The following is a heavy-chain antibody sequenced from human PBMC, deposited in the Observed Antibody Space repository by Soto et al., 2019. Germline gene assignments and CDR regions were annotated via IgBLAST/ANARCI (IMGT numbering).Heavy chain of an antibody. D-gene: IGHD2-8*01. CDR3: VHTVMVHTITEGYCFDY. V-gene: IGHV2-5*01. CDR1: AFSLSTNGGG. J-gene: IGHJ4*02. Sequence: SGPTLANPTQTLTLTCNFSAFSLSTNGGGVGWIRQAPGMHLERLPVIYCNEGRRYSRSLKSSLSITKYTSKNREVLTMTTMDPVDTATYYCVHTVMVHTITEGYCFDYWGPGILVTVSS. CDR2: IYCNEGR.